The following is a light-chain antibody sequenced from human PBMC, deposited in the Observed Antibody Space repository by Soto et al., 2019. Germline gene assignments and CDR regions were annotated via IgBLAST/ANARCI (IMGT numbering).Light chain of an antibody. CDR3: QQHSNWPPLT. CDR1: QSVSSSF. V-gene: IGKV3-20*01. CDR2: GAF. Sequence: IVFTQAPGTLSCSPGERATLSCRAIQSVSSSFLAWYQHRPGQAPRLLIYGAFTRATGIPDRFTGSWSGTDFTLTITRLEPEDFAVYYCQQHSNWPPLTFGGGTKVDI. J-gene: IGKJ4*01.